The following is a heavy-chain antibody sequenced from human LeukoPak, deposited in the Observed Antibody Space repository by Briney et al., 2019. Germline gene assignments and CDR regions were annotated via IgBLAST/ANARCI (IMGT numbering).Heavy chain of an antibody. Sequence: SETLSLTCTVSGGSISSYYWSWIRQPPGKGLEWIGYIYYSGSTNYNPSLKSRVTISVDTSKNQFSLKLSSVTAADTAVYYCAREGRGMAFGYWGQGTLVTVSS. V-gene: IGHV4-59*01. J-gene: IGHJ4*02. CDR1: GGSISSYY. CDR2: IYYSGST. D-gene: IGHD3-10*01. CDR3: AREGRGMAFGY.